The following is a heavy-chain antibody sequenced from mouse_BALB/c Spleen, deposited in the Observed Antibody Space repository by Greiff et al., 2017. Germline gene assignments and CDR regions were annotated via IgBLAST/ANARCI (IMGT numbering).Heavy chain of an antibody. V-gene: IGHV5-17*02. D-gene: IGHD2-1*01. CDR2: ISSGSSTI. Sequence: EVQLQQSGGGLVQPGGSRKLSCAASGFTFSSFGMHWVRQAPEKGLEWVAYISSGSSTIYYADTVKGRFTISRDNPKNTLFLQMTSLRSEDTAMYYCARDGNYAWFAYWGQGTLVTVSA. CDR3: ARDGNYAWFAY. J-gene: IGHJ3*01. CDR1: GFTFSSFG.